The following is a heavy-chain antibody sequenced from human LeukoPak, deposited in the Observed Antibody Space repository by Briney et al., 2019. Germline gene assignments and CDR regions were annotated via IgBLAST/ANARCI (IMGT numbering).Heavy chain of an antibody. Sequence: PGGSLRLSCAASGFTFNSYAMHWVRQAPGKGLEWVSGITWNSGSIGYADSVKGRFTISRDNAKNSLYLQMNSLRAEDTAVYYCARDHRSSGSLIWGQGTLVTVSS. CDR2: ITWNSGSI. J-gene: IGHJ4*02. D-gene: IGHD3-10*01. CDR3: ARDHRSSGSLI. V-gene: IGHV3-9*01. CDR1: GFTFNSYA.